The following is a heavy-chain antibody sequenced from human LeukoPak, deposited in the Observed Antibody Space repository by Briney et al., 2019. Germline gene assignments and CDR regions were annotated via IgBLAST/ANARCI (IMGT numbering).Heavy chain of an antibody. V-gene: IGHV3-30*03. CDR1: EFTFSNYG. CDR2: ISYDGSNK. J-gene: IGHJ5*02. D-gene: IGHD6-13*01. CDR3: AREAKQQPFFQFDP. Sequence: PGGSLRLSCAASEFTFSNYGMHWVRQAPGKGLEWVAVISYDGSNKYYGDSVKGRFTIARDNSKNAVYLQMNSLRDEDTAVYYCAREAKQQPFFQFDPWGQGTLVTVSS.